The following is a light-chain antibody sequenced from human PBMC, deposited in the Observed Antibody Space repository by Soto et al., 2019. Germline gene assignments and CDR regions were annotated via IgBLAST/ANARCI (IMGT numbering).Light chain of an antibody. CDR3: QKHNGAPFT. Sequence: DIQMTQSPPSLYASVGDRVTITCRASQAISNYLAWYQQIPGKVPKLLIYAASTLQSGVPSRFSGSGSGTDFTLTISSLQPEDVATYYCQKHNGAPFTFGPGTKVDIK. V-gene: IGKV1-27*01. CDR2: AAS. CDR1: QAISNY. J-gene: IGKJ3*01.